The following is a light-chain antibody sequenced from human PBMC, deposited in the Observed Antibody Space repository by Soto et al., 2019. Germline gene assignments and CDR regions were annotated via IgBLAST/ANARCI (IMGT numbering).Light chain of an antibody. CDR1: QSLSNY. J-gene: IGKJ1*01. Sequence: DIQMTQSPSSLSASVGDRVTITCRASQSLSNYLNWYQQKPGKPPKLLIYAASSLQSGVPSRFSGSESGRDFTLNISSLQPEDFETYYCQQSYSIPWTFGQGTKVDIK. CDR2: AAS. CDR3: QQSYSIPWT. V-gene: IGKV1-39*01.